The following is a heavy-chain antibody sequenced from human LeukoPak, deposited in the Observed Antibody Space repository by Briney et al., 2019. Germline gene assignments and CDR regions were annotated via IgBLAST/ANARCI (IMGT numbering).Heavy chain of an antibody. Sequence: GGSLRLSCAASGFTFSSYAMSWVRQAPGKGLEWVSAISGSGGSTYYADSVKGRFTISRDNSKNTLYLQMNSLRAEDTAVYYCARCSTSPVSWVVYAFDIWGQGTMVTVSS. J-gene: IGHJ3*02. D-gene: IGHD2-2*01. CDR3: ARCSTSPVSWVVYAFDI. CDR1: GFTFSSYA. CDR2: ISGSGGST. V-gene: IGHV3-23*01.